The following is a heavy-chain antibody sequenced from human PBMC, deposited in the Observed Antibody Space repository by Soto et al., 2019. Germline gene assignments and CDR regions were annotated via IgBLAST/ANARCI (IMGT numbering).Heavy chain of an antibody. CDR3: AALLGSKGGPYYYYYMDV. D-gene: IGHD3-10*01. V-gene: IGHV3-9*01. CDR2: ISWNSGSI. J-gene: IGHJ6*03. Sequence: GGSLRLSCAASGFTFDDYAMHWVRQAPGKGLEWVSGISWNSGSIGYADSVKGRFTISRDNAKNTLYLQMNSLRAEDTALYYCAALLGSKGGPYYYYYMDVWGKGTTVTVSS. CDR1: GFTFDDYA.